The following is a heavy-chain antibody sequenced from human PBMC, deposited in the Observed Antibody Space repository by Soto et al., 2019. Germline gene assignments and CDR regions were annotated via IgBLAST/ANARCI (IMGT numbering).Heavy chain of an antibody. D-gene: IGHD2-15*01. V-gene: IGHV1-3*01. CDR3: ASDCDGGSCYDY. CDR1: GYSFRTYP. J-gene: IGHJ4*02. CDR2: INAGNGDT. Sequence: HVQLVQSGAEVKKPGASVKISCKPSGYSFRTYPIHWGRQAPGQRLEFIGWINAGNGDTKYSQKFQGRVTITRDTSASTAYMKLSSLSSEATAVYYCASDCDGGSCYDYWGPRTLVTVSS.